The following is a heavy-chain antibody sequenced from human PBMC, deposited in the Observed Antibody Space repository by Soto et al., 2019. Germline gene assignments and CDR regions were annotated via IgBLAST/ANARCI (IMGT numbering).Heavy chain of an antibody. V-gene: IGHV3-30*18. J-gene: IGHJ5*02. Sequence: QVQLVESGGGVVRPGRSLRLSCAASGFTFSSYGMHWVRQAPGKGLEWVAVISYDGSNKYYADSVKGRFTISRDNSKNTLYLQMNSLRAEDTAVYYCAKRRGYYDSSGYLVPWGQGTLVTVSS. CDR2: ISYDGSNK. CDR1: GFTFSSYG. CDR3: AKRRGYYDSSGYLVP. D-gene: IGHD3-22*01.